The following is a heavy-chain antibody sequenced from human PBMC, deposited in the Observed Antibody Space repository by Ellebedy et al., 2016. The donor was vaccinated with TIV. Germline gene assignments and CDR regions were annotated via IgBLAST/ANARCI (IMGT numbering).Heavy chain of an antibody. CDR2: MRYDGSNK. D-gene: IGHD3-22*01. CDR1: GFTFSNFG. Sequence: GESLKISCAASGFTFSNFGMHWVRQAPGKGLEWVAFMRYDGSNKYYADSVKGRFTISRDNSKNTLYLRVNSLRAEDTAVYYCAKFPYYYDSSGYSFWGQGTLVTVSS. J-gene: IGHJ4*02. CDR3: AKFPYYYDSSGYSF. V-gene: IGHV3-30*02.